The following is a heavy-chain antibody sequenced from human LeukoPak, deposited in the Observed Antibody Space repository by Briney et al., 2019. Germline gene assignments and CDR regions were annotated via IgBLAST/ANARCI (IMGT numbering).Heavy chain of an antibody. Sequence: SETLSLTCTVSGVSIFSYYWNWIRRPPGQGLEWIGYSHYSGTTNYNPSLKSRVSISIDTSKSQFSLKLTSATAADTAIYYCATGRSIRYFDYWGQGTLLSVSS. J-gene: IGHJ4*02. CDR3: ATGRSIRYFDY. CDR2: SHYSGTT. V-gene: IGHV4-59*08. D-gene: IGHD3-9*01. CDR1: GVSIFSYY.